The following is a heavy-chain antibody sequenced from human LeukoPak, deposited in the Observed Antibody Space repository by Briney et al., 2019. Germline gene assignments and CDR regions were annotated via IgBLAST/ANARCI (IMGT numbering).Heavy chain of an antibody. CDR1: GGTFSSYA. J-gene: IGHJ3*02. D-gene: IGHD1-26*01. Sequence: ASVKVSCKASGGTFSSYAISWVRQAPGQGLEWMGGIIPIFGTANYAQKFQGRVTITRDTSASTAYMELSSLRSDDTAVYYCASGSGSSRGNDAFDIWGQGTMVTVSS. CDR2: IIPIFGTA. V-gene: IGHV1-69*05. CDR3: ASGSGSSRGNDAFDI.